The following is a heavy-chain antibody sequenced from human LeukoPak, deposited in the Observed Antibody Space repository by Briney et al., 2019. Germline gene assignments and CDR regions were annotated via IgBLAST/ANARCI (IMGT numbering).Heavy chain of an antibody. J-gene: IGHJ4*02. CDR3: VRDGGYYGPDS. D-gene: IGHD3-10*01. CDR1: GFTISFYW. Sequence: GGSLRLSCAASGFTISFYWMSWVRQAPGKGLEWVANINQVASEKNYVHSVKGRFTISRVNAKNSLYLQMNSVRAEDTAMYYCVRDGGYYGPDSWGQGALVRVSS. CDR2: INQVASEK. V-gene: IGHV3-7*04.